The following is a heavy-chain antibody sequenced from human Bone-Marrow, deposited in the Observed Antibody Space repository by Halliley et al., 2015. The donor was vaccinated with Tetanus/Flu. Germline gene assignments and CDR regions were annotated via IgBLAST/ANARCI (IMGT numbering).Heavy chain of an antibody. CDR1: GGAIASYY. Sequence: TLSLTCTVSGGAIASYYWSWIRQPPGKGLEWIGYIYYSGISNYNPSLKSRVTISLDTSKNQFSLKLTSVTAADTAMYYCARGDQLAVRFDNWGQGPPVTVSS. J-gene: IGHJ5*02. CDR3: ARGDQLAVRFDN. V-gene: IGHV4-59*01. CDR2: IYYSGIS.